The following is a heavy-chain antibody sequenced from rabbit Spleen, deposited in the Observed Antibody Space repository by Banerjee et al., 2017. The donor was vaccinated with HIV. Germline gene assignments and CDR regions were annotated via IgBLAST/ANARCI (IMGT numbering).Heavy chain of an antibody. CDR2: IAGGSSGNT. V-gene: IGHV1S45*01. D-gene: IGHD4-2*01. J-gene: IGHJ4*01. Sequence: EESGGGLVQPEGSLTLTCTGSGLDFSSSYWICWVRQAPGKGLEWIACIAGGSSGNTYYASWARGRFTISRTSSTTVTLQMTSLTAADTATYFCARDQAAGNTYPDYFKFWGPGTLVTVS. CDR1: GLDFSSSYW. CDR3: ARDQAAGNTYPDYFKF.